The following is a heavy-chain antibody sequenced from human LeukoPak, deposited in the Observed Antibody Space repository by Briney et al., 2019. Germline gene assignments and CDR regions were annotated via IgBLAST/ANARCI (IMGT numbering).Heavy chain of an antibody. Sequence: ASVKVSCKASGGTFSSYAISWVRQAPGQGLEWTGGIIPIFGTANYAQKFQGRVTITADESTSTAYMELSSLRSEDTAVYYCARDVTTVSNWFDPWGQGTLVTVSS. J-gene: IGHJ5*02. D-gene: IGHD4-17*01. CDR3: ARDVTTVSNWFDP. V-gene: IGHV1-69*13. CDR1: GGTFSSYA. CDR2: IIPIFGTA.